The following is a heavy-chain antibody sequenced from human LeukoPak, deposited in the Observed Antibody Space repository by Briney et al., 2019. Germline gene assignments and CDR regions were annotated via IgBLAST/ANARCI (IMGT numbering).Heavy chain of an antibody. V-gene: IGHV3-9*01. Sequence: GGSLRLSCAASGFTFDDYAMHWVRQAPGKGLEWVSGISWNSGSIGYADSVKGRFTISRDNAKNSLYLQMNSLRAEDTALYYCAKNSLRVPPDPKWELLGGEFDYWGQGTLVTVSS. CDR3: AKNSLRVPPDPKWELLGGEFDY. D-gene: IGHD1-26*01. CDR2: ISWNSGSI. J-gene: IGHJ4*02. CDR1: GFTFDDYA.